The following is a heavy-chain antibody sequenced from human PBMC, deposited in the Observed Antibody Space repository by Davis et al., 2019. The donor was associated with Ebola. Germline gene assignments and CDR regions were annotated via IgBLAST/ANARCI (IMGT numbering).Heavy chain of an antibody. J-gene: IGHJ6*02. CDR2: ISGSGGST. V-gene: IGHV3-23*01. D-gene: IGHD3-16*01. CDR1: GFTFSSYA. Sequence: GESLKISCAASGFTFSSYAMTWVRQAPGKGLEWVSGISGSGGSTYYADSVKGRFTISRDNSKNTLYLQMNSLRVEDTAVYYCARDRPLDFFFGDYYGMDVWGQGTTVTVSS. CDR3: ARDRPLDFFFGDYYGMDV.